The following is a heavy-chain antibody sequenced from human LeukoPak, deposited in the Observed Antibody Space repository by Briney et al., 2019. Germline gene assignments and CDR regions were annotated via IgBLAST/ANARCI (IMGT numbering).Heavy chain of an antibody. CDR3: ARGNIAMIVGSSFDY. V-gene: IGHV3-21*01. D-gene: IGHD3-22*01. CDR2: ISTSGRAT. CDR1: GFTFSSYV. Sequence: GGSLRLSCAASGFTFSSYVMSWVRQAPGKGLEWVSTISTSGRATYYADSVKGRFTISRDNAKNSLYVQMDSLRAEDTAVYYCARGNIAMIVGSSFDYWGQGTLVTVSS. J-gene: IGHJ4*02.